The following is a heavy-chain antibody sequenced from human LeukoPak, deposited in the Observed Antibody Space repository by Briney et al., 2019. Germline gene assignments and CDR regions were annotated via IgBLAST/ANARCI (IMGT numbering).Heavy chain of an antibody. Sequence: SGGSLRLSCEASGFTFSSYWRNWIRQAPGKGLEWMANIKQDGGEKYYVDSVKGRFTISRDNAKNSLYLQMNSLRAEDTAVYYCARDRYISRSWGYDFDYWGQGTLVTVSS. CDR3: ARDRYISRSWGYDFDY. D-gene: IGHD6-13*01. J-gene: IGHJ4*02. V-gene: IGHV3-7*01. CDR1: GFTFSSYW. CDR2: IKQDGGEK.